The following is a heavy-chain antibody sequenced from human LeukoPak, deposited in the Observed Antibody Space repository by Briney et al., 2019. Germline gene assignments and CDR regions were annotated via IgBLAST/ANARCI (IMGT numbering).Heavy chain of an antibody. Sequence: ASVKVSCKASGYTFTSYGISWARQAPGQGLEWMGWISAYNGNTNYAQKLQGRVTMTTDTSTSTAYMELRSLRSDDTAVYYCARDLRAGVVVAAGYWGQGTLVTVSS. CDR1: GYTFTSYG. CDR3: ARDLRAGVVVAAGY. CDR2: ISAYNGNT. J-gene: IGHJ4*02. D-gene: IGHD2-15*01. V-gene: IGHV1-18*01.